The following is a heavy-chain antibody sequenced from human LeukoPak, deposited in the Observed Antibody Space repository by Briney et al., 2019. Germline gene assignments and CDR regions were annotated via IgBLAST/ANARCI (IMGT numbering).Heavy chain of an antibody. CDR1: GFTFYDYA. CDR3: ARDNKPYYYGSGSYLNAFDI. D-gene: IGHD3-10*01. J-gene: IGHJ3*02. CDR2: ISWNSGSI. V-gene: IGHV3-9*01. Sequence: GGSLRLSCAASGFTFYDYAMHWVRQAPGKGLEWVSGISWNSGSIGYADSVKGRFTISRDNAKNSLYLQMNSLRAEDTALYYCARDNKPYYYGSGSYLNAFDIWGQGTMVTVSS.